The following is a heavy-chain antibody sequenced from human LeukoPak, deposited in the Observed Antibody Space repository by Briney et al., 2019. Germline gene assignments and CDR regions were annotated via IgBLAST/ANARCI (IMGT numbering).Heavy chain of an antibody. V-gene: IGHV1-2*02. D-gene: IGHD2-2*01. CDR1: GYTFIAYY. CDR2: INPNSGGT. J-gene: IGHJ4*02. CDR3: ARDSCSSTSCLSIDDY. Sequence: ASVKVSCKASGYTFIAYYMHWVRQAPGQGLEWMGWINPNSGGTNYAQKFQGRVTMTRDTSISTVNMELSRLRSDDTAVYYCARDSCSSTSCLSIDDYWGQGTLVTVSS.